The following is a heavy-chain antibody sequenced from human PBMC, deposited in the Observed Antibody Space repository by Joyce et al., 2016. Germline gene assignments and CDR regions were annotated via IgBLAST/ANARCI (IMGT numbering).Heavy chain of an antibody. D-gene: IGHD3-22*01. V-gene: IGHV4-61*01. Sequence: QVQLHESGPGLVKPSETLSLACNVSGGSVRSRSYYWSWIRQPPGKGLEYIGYIYDSGSTNYNPSLMSRVTISVDTSKNQFSLKLSSVTAADTAVYYCARGWLTSGYSPWGQGTLVTVSS. J-gene: IGHJ5*02. CDR1: GGSVRSRSYY. CDR3: ARGWLTSGYSP. CDR2: IYDSGST.